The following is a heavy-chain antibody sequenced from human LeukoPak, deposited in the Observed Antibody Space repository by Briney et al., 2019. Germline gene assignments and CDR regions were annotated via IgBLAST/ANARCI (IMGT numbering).Heavy chain of an antibody. CDR3: ARVGPGVYYYDSSGYDYFDY. Sequence: ASVKVSCKASGYTFTSYYMHWVRQAPGQGLEWMGIINPGGGSTSYAQKFQGRVTMTRDTSTSTVYMELSSLRSEDTAVYYCARVGPGVYYYDSSGYDYFDYWGQGTLVTVSS. V-gene: IGHV1-46*01. CDR2: INPGGGST. J-gene: IGHJ4*02. D-gene: IGHD3-22*01. CDR1: GYTFTSYY.